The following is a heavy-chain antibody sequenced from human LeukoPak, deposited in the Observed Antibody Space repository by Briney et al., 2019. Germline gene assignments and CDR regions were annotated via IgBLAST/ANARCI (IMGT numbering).Heavy chain of an antibody. Sequence: ASVKVSCKASGGTFSSYTISWVRQAPGQGLEWMGRIIPILGIANYAQKFQGRVTITADKSTSTAYMELSSLRPEDTAVYSCARDCSSTSCYSPDAFDIWGQGTMVTVSS. CDR3: ARDCSSTSCYSPDAFDI. V-gene: IGHV1-69*04. D-gene: IGHD2-2*02. CDR1: GGTFSSYT. CDR2: IIPILGIA. J-gene: IGHJ3*02.